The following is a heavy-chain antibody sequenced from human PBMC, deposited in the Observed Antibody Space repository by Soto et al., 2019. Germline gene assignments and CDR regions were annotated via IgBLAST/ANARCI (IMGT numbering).Heavy chain of an antibody. CDR3: ARGITYYDILTGYPNNWFDP. Sequence: LSLTCTVSGGSISSGDYYWSWIRQPPGKGLEWIGYIYYSGSTYYNPSLKSRVTISVDTSKNQFSLKLSSVTAADTAVYYCARGITYYDILTGYPNNWFDPWGQGTLVTV. CDR2: IYYSGST. J-gene: IGHJ5*02. D-gene: IGHD3-9*01. V-gene: IGHV4-30-4*01. CDR1: GGSISSGDYY.